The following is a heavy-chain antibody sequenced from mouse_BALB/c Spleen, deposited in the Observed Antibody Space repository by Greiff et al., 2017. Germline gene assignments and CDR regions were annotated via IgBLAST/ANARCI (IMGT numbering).Heavy chain of an antibody. CDR1: GFTFSSYT. V-gene: IGHV5-6-4*01. J-gene: IGHJ1*01. CDR3: TRDRATATSYWYFDV. Sequence: EVKLMESGGGLVKPGGSLKLSCAASGFTFSSYTMSWVRQTPEKRLEWVATISSGGSYTYYPDSVKGRFTISRDNAKNTLYLQMSSLKSEDTAMYYCTRDRATATSYWYFDVWGAGTTVTVSS. CDR2: ISSGGSYT. D-gene: IGHD1-2*01.